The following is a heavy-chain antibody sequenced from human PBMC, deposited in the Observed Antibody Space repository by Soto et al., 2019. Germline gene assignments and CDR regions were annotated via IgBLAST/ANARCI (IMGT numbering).Heavy chain of an antibody. CDR3: ARASHIAGLDY. J-gene: IGHJ4*02. V-gene: IGHV3-33*01. Sequence: QVQLVESGGGVVQPGRSLRLSCAASGFTFSSYGMHCVRQAPGKGLEWVAVIWYAGSNKYYADSVKGRFTISRDNSKNTLYLQINSLRAEDKAVYYCARASHIAGLDYWGQGTLVTVSS. D-gene: IGHD6-13*01. CDR1: GFTFSSYG. CDR2: IWYAGSNK.